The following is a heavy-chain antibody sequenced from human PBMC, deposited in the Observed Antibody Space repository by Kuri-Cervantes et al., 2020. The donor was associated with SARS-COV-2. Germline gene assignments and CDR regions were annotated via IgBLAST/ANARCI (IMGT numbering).Heavy chain of an antibody. J-gene: IGHJ4*02. D-gene: IGHD1-14*01. CDR3: ATSGTSTDHYFDY. Sequence: ASVKVSCKASGYTFTGYYMHWVRQAPGQGLEWMGRINPNSGGTNYAQKFQGRVTMARDTSISTAYMELSRLRSDDTAVYYCATSGTSTDHYFDYWGQGTLVTVSS. V-gene: IGHV1-2*06. CDR1: GYTFTGYY. CDR2: INPNSGGT.